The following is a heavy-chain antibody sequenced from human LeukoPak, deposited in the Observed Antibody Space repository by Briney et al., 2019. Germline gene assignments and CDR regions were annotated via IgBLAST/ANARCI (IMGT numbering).Heavy chain of an antibody. CDR2: IYPGYSDA. CDR3: VRFGLTSSLDH. V-gene: IGHV5-51*01. J-gene: IGHJ5*02. Sequence: GESLKISCKISGYKLTNNWIGWVRQVPGKGLEWMGLIYPGYSDAKYNPSFQGQVTLSVDASISTAYLQLSGLRASDTAIYYCVRFGLTSSLDHWGQGTLVTVSS. D-gene: IGHD6-13*01. CDR1: GYKLTNNW.